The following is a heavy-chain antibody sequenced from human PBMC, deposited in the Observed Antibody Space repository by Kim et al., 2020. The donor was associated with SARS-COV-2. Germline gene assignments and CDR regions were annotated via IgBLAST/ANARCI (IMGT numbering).Heavy chain of an antibody. CDR3: ARDRSGSIGSFDY. Sequence: GGSLRISCAASGFTFSSYAMHWVRQAPGKGLEWVAVISYDGSNKYYADSVKGRFTISRDNSKNTLYLQMNSLRAEDTAVYYCARDRSGSIGSFDYWGQGTLVTVSS. J-gene: IGHJ4*02. V-gene: IGHV3-30-3*01. CDR1: GFTFSSYA. CDR2: ISYDGSNK. D-gene: IGHD1-26*01.